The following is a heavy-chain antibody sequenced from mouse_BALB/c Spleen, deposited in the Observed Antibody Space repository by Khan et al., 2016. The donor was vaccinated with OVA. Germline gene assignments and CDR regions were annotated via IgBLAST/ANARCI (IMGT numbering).Heavy chain of an antibody. CDR1: GFTFNSYG. V-gene: IGHV5-17*02. CDR3: ATSYFYGYYFDY. CDR2: ISGDSNTI. D-gene: IGHD1-1*01. J-gene: IGHJ2*01. Sequence: EVELVESGGGLVQPGRSQKLSCAASGFTFNSYGMHWVRQAPEKGLEWVAYISGDSNTIDYADTVKGRFTISRDNPKNTLFLQMTSLMSEDTAMXCCATSYFYGYYFDYWGPGTTLTVS.